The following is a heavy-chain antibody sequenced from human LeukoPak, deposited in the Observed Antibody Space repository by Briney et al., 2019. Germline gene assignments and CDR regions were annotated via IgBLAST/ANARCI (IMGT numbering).Heavy chain of an antibody. J-gene: IGHJ3*02. Sequence: GASVKVSCKASGYTFTGYYMHWVRQAPGQGLEWMGWINPNSGGTNYAQKFQGRVTMTRDTSISTAYMELSRLRSDDTAVYYCARALGYSYGPPENDAFDIWGQGTMVTASS. CDR3: ARALGYSYGPPENDAFDI. D-gene: IGHD5-18*01. CDR1: GYTFTGYY. V-gene: IGHV1-2*02. CDR2: INPNSGGT.